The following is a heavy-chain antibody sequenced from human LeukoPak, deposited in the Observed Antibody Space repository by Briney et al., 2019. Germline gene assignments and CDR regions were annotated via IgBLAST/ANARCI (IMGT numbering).Heavy chain of an antibody. J-gene: IGHJ4*02. Sequence: GGSLRLSCAASGFTFSSYAMHWVRQAPGKGLEWVAVISYDGSNKYYADSVKGRFTISRDNSKNTLYLQMNSLRAEDTAVYYRARGSNRAVAGTNYFDYWGQGTLVTVSS. CDR1: GFTFSSYA. CDR2: ISYDGSNK. CDR3: ARGSNRAVAGTNYFDY. D-gene: IGHD6-19*01. V-gene: IGHV3-30*04.